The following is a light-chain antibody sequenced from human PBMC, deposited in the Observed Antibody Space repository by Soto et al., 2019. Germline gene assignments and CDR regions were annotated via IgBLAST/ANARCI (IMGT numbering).Light chain of an antibody. V-gene: IGLV2-14*01. J-gene: IGLJ1*01. CDR1: SSNIGGNS. Sequence: QSVLTQPPSVSAAPGQKVTISCSGSSSNIGGNSVSWYQQLPGTAPKLMIYEVSNRPSGVSNRFSGSKSGNTASLTISGLQAEDEADYYCSSYTSSSLYVFGTGTKVTVL. CDR3: SSYTSSSLYV. CDR2: EVS.